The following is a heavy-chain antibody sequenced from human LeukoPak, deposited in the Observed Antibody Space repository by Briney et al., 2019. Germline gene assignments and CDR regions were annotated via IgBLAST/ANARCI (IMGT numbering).Heavy chain of an antibody. CDR2: IYYSGST. J-gene: IGHJ3*02. D-gene: IGHD1-26*01. Sequence: SETLSLTCTVSGGSISSYYWSWIRQPPGKGLEWIGYIYYSGSTNYNPSLKRRVTISVDTSKNQFSLKLSSVTAADTAVYYCARDPSGSYYLSGAFDIWGQGTMVTVSS. V-gene: IGHV4-59*01. CDR3: ARDPSGSYYLSGAFDI. CDR1: GGSISSYY.